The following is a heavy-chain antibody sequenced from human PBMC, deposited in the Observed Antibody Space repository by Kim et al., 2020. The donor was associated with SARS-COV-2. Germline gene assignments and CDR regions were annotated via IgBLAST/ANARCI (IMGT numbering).Heavy chain of an antibody. D-gene: IGHD4-17*01. CDR3: ARGTTVTNYYYYGMDV. J-gene: IGHJ6*02. Sequence: SLKSRVTISVDTSKNQFSLKLSSVTAADTAVYYCARGTTVTNYYYYGMDVWGQGTTVTVSS. V-gene: IGHV4-34*01.